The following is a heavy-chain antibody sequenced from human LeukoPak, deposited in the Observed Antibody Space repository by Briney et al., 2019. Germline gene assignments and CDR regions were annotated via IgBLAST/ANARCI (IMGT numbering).Heavy chain of an antibody. J-gene: IGHJ3*02. V-gene: IGHV4-30-4*08. CDR3: ARNIVVVVAATPGRLERRPDAFDI. CDR2: IYYSGST. D-gene: IGHD2-15*01. CDR1: GGSISSGDYY. Sequence: SETLSLTCAVSGGSISSGDYYWSWIRQPPGKGLEWIGYIYYSGSTYYNRSLKSRVTISVDTSKNQFSLKLSSVTAADTAVYYCARNIVVVVAATPGRLERRPDAFDIWDQGTMVTVSS.